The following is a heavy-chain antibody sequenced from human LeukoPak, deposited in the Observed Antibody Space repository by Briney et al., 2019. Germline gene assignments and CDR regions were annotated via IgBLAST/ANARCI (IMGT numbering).Heavy chain of an antibody. CDR3: ARITDPDYRSGWSGADY. J-gene: IGHJ4*02. CDR2: IYPTGHT. D-gene: IGHD6-19*01. Sequence: PSETLSLTCTVSGGSLCNYYWSWIRQPAGKGLEWIGRIYPTGHTHYNPSLKSRVTMSVDTSKNQFSLKMTSLTAADTAVYYCARITDPDYRSGWSGADYWGRGTQVTVSA. CDR1: GGSLCNYY. V-gene: IGHV4-4*07.